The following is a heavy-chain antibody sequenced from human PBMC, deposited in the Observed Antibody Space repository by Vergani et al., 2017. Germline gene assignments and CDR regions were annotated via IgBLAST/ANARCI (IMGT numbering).Heavy chain of an antibody. CDR1: GFTFSSYG. J-gene: IGHJ4*02. D-gene: IGHD2-15*01. CDR2: IWYDGSNK. CDR3: ARGRSRYCSGGSCYSIDY. V-gene: IGHV3-33*01. Sequence: QVQLVESGGGVVQPGRSLRLSCAASGFTFSSYGMHWVRQAPGKGLEWVAVIWYDGSNKYYADSVKGRFTISRDNSKNTLYLQMNSLRAEDTAVYYCARGRSRYCSGGSCYSIDYWGQGTLVTVSS.